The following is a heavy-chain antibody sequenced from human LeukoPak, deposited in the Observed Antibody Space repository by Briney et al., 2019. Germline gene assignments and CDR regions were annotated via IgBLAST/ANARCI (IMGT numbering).Heavy chain of an antibody. J-gene: IGHJ4*02. V-gene: IGHV3-7*01. CDR1: GFTFNSYW. CDR2: IKQDGGEK. D-gene: IGHD3-3*01. Sequence: GGSLRLSCAASGFTFNSYWMSWVRQAPGKGLEWVANIKQDGGEKYYVDSVKGRFTISRDNAKNSLYLQMKSLRAEDTAVYYCARMVASYDFWSPQYYPDYWGQGTLVTVSS. CDR3: ARMVASYDFWSPQYYPDY.